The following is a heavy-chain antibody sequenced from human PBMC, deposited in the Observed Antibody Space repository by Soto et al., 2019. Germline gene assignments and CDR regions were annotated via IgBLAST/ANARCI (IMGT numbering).Heavy chain of an antibody. CDR1: GGTFSSYA. CDR2: IIPIFGTA. Sequence: PRASVKVSCKASGGTFSSYAISWVRQAPGQGLEWMGGIIPIFGTANYAQKFQGRVTITADESTSTAYMELSSLRSEDTAVYYCARGRDGYNYYFDYWGQGTLATVSS. V-gene: IGHV1-69*13. CDR3: ARGRDGYNYYFDY. D-gene: IGHD5-12*01. J-gene: IGHJ4*02.